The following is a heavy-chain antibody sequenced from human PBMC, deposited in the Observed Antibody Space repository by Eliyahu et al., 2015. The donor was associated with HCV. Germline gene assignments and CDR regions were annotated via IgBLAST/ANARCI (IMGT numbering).Heavy chain of an antibody. D-gene: IGHD6-19*01. CDR1: GFTFXSYA. J-gene: IGHJ4*02. Sequence: EVQLLESGGGLVQPGGSLRLSCAASGFTFXSYAMTWVRQAPGKGLGWVXAISGSGGSTYYADSVKGRFTISRDNSKNTLYLQMNSLRAEDTAVYYCAKDRRNGVRRVAGPTVYFDYWGQGTLVTVSS. V-gene: IGHV3-23*01. CDR2: ISGSGGST. CDR3: AKDRRNGVRRVAGPTVYFDY.